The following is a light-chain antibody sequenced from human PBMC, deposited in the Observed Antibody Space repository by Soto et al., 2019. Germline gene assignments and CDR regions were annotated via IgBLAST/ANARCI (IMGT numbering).Light chain of an antibody. Sequence: QSVLTQPPSASGTPGQKVTISCSGSSSSIGGNSVSWYQHLPGAAPKLLIYSNNQRPSGVPDRFSGSKSGTSASLAISGLQSEDEADYYCAAWDDSVNGPVLGGGTKLTVL. CDR1: SSSIGGNS. CDR2: SNN. J-gene: IGLJ3*02. CDR3: AAWDDSVNGPV. V-gene: IGLV1-44*01.